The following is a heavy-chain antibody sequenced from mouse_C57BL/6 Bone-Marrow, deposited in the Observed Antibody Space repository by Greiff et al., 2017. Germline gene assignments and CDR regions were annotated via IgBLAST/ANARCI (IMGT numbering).Heavy chain of an antibody. CDR1: GYTFTSYW. J-gene: IGHJ2*01. V-gene: IGHV1-52*01. CDR3: ARESYCGSSPDY. CDR2: IDPSDSDT. D-gene: IGHD1-1*01. Sequence: QVQLQQPGAELVRPGSSVKLSCKASGYTFTSYWMHWVKQRPIQGLEWIGNIDPSDSDTHYTQKFKDKATMTVDKSSSTAYMQLSSLTSEDSAVYYCARESYCGSSPDYWGKGTTLTVS.